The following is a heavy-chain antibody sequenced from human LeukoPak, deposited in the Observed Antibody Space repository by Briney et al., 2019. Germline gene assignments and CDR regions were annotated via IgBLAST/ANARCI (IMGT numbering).Heavy chain of an antibody. Sequence: SETLSLTCTVSGGSISSHYWSWIRQPPGKGLEWIGYIYYSGSTNYNPSLKSRVTISVDTSKNQFSLKLSSVTAADTAVYYCARSADFWSGYYNHYNYYYMDVWGKGTTVTVSS. D-gene: IGHD3-3*01. V-gene: IGHV4-59*11. CDR1: GGSISSHY. CDR2: IYYSGST. CDR3: ARSADFWSGYYNHYNYYYMDV. J-gene: IGHJ6*03.